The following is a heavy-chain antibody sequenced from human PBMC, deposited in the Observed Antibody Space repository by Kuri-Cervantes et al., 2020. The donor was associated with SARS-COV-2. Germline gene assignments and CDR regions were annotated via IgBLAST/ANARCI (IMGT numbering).Heavy chain of an antibody. Sequence: GESLKISCAASGFIFSNYGMHWVRQSPGKGLEWVAFTSYDGGNAYYADSVRGRFTVSRDNSKNTLSLQMNGLRAEDTAVYYCAKDIGTRSTNFVTYDYWGQGDLVTVSS. CDR2: TSYDGGNA. CDR3: AKDIGTRSTNFVTYDY. CDR1: GFIFSNYG. V-gene: IGHV3-30*18. D-gene: IGHD2/OR15-2a*01. J-gene: IGHJ4*02.